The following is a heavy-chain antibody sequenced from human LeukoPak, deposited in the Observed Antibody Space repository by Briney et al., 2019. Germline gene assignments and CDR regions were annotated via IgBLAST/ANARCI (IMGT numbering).Heavy chain of an antibody. V-gene: IGHV4-39*01. CDR1: GXSISSTGYY. J-gene: IGHJ4*02. Sequence: PSESLSLTCTVSGXSISSTGYYWGWIRQSPGKGLEWIGSIYYSGSTYYNPSLKSRVTISVDTSKNQFSLRVTSVTAADTAVYYCARLFDYWGQGTLVAVSS. CDR3: ARLFDY. CDR2: IYYSGST.